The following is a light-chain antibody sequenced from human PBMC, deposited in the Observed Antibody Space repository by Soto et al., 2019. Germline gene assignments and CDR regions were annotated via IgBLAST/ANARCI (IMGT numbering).Light chain of an antibody. J-gene: IGKJ3*01. CDR1: QSVSSN. CDR3: QQYNNWPT. CDR2: GAS. V-gene: IGKV3-15*01. Sequence: EIVMTQSPATLSVSPGERATLSCRASQSVSSNLAWYQQKPGQAPRLLIYGASTRATGIPARFSGSGSGTEFPLTISRLQSEDFAVYYCQQYNNWPTFGPGTKVDI.